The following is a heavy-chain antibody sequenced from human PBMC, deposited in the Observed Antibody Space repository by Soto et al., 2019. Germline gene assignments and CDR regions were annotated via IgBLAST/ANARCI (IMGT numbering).Heavy chain of an antibody. CDR1: GGSISSYY. CDR3: ARRYGGAFDI. V-gene: IGHV4-59*08. Sequence: QVQLQESGPGLVKPSETLSLTCTVSGGSISSYYWSWIRQPPGKGLEWIGYIYYSGSTNYNPSLKVRVPISVDTSKNPFSLKLSSVTAADTAVYYCARRYGGAFDIWGQGTMVTVSS. CDR2: IYYSGST. D-gene: IGHD3-10*01. J-gene: IGHJ3*02.